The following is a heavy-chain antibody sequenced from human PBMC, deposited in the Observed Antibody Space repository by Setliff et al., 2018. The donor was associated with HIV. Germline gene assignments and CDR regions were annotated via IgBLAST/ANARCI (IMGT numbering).Heavy chain of an antibody. Sequence: QPGGSLRLSCAASGFSFSQYGMHWVRQAPGKGLQWVAVMWYDGSKKYYADSVKGRFTISRDNSKNTLYLQMNSLRAEDTATYYCAKVGLYDSFGYANGLPDAFDIWGQGTMVTVSS. CDR3: AKVGLYDSFGYANGLPDAFDI. D-gene: IGHD3-22*01. CDR1: GFSFSQYG. CDR2: MWYDGSKK. J-gene: IGHJ3*02. V-gene: IGHV3-33*06.